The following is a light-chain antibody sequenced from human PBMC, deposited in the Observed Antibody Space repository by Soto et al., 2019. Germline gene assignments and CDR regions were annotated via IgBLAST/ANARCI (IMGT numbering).Light chain of an antibody. Sequence: DIQMTPSPAPLSVAPGHRVTITSRASQSINSYLNWYLQRPGQAPKLLIRSASTLQRGVPSRFSGSGSRTEFTLTIADLQPDDFGTYYCQQSLTMPITFGHGTRLEI. J-gene: IGKJ5*01. V-gene: IGKV1-39*01. CDR3: QQSLTMPIT. CDR2: SAS. CDR1: QSINSY.